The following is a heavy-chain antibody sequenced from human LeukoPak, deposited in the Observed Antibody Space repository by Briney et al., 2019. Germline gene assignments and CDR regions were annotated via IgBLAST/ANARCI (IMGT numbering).Heavy chain of an antibody. CDR2: IKVDGTEK. CDR3: VRESRPGGAMGLYHNFDY. Sequence: GGSLRLSCAASGFNIRDFWMTWVRQAPGKGLECVANIKVDGTEKHLVDSVKGRLTISRDNTKNLLYLQMNSLRGDDTATYYCVRESRPGGAMGLYHNFDYWGQGTLVTVSS. D-gene: IGHD3-16*01. J-gene: IGHJ4*02. CDR1: GFNIRDFW. V-gene: IGHV3-7*01.